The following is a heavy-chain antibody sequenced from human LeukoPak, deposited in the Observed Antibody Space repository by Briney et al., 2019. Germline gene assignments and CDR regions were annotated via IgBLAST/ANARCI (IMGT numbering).Heavy chain of an antibody. J-gene: IGHJ4*02. D-gene: IGHD3-10*01. V-gene: IGHV3-23*01. Sequence: PGGSLRLSFAASGFTFSSNSMPWVRQTPGKGLEWVSGISGSGDSTFYADSVKGRFTISRDNSRNTLYLQMSSLRPEDTAVYYCTKWSGFGDDWGQGTLVTVSS. CDR3: TKWSGFGDD. CDR1: GFTFSSNS. CDR2: ISGSGDST.